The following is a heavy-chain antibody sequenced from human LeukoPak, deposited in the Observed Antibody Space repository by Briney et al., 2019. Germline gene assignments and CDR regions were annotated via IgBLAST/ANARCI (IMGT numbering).Heavy chain of an antibody. V-gene: IGHV3-30*02. Sequence: GGSLRLSCAASGFTFSSYGMHWVRQAPGKGLEWVAFIRYDGSNKYYADSVKGRFTISRDNSKNTLYLQMNSLRTEGTAVYYCAKEGRDIVVVPAAILYYYYYYMDVWGKGTTVTVSS. CDR2: IRYDGSNK. CDR3: AKEGRDIVVVPAAILYYYYYYMDV. D-gene: IGHD2-2*02. CDR1: GFTFSSYG. J-gene: IGHJ6*03.